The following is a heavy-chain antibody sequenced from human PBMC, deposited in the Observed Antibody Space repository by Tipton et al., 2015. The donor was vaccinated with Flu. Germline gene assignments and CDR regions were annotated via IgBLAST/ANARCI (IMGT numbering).Heavy chain of an antibody. CDR3: ARALNSGREYTFDI. CDR1: GGSISSYY. D-gene: IGHD1-26*01. J-gene: IGHJ3*02. CDR2: IYYSGST. Sequence: TLSLTCTVSGGSISSYYWSWIRQPPGKGLEWIGYIYYSGSTNYNPSLRSRVTISVDTTKNLFSLNLSSVTATDTAVYYCARALNSGREYTFDIWGRGTVVTVSS. V-gene: IGHV4-59*08.